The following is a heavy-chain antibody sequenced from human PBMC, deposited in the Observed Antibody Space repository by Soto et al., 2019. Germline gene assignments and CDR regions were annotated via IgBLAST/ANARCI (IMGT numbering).Heavy chain of an antibody. CDR1: GFTFSSYG. D-gene: IGHD3-10*01. V-gene: IGHV3-30*18. J-gene: IGHJ6*02. CDR2: ISYDGSNK. CDR3: AKDQLWFGESSPKYYYYGMDV. Sequence: GGSLRLSCAASGFTFSSYGMHWVRQAPGKGLEWVAVISYDGSNKYYADSVKGRFTISRDNSKNTLYLQMNSLRAEDTAVYYCAKDQLWFGESSPKYYYYGMDVWGQGTTVTVSS.